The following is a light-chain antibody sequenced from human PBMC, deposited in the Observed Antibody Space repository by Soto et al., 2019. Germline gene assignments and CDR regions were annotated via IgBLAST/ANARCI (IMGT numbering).Light chain of an antibody. CDR3: QQYNTFLT. CDR2: DAS. V-gene: IGKV1-5*01. J-gene: IGKJ4*01. CDR1: QRIGGW. Sequence: DIQMTQSPSTLSASVGDRVTITCRASQRIGGWLAWYQQKPGKAPKLLIFDASSLESGVPSRFSGSGSGTEFTLTISNLQPVEFATYYCQQYNTFLTFGGGTKVEI.